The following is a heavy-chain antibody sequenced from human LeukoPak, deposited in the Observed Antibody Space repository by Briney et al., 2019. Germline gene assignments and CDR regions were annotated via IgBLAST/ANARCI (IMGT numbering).Heavy chain of an antibody. CDR1: GGAITNYY. CDR3: AGEFAY. Sequence: SETLSLTCGVSGGAITNYYWNWIRQAPGKGLEWLGYIYYTGSTTYNPSVKSRITISLDTSKKQISLKLRSVTAADTAVYYCAGEFAYWGQGTLVSVSS. J-gene: IGHJ4*02. V-gene: IGHV4-59*01. CDR2: IYYTGST.